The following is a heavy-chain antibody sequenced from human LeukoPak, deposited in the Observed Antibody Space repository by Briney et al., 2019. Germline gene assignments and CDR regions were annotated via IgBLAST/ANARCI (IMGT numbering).Heavy chain of an antibody. D-gene: IGHD3-16*01. CDR3: ARDRYGGGNYFDY. CDR1: GXSISSNNW. J-gene: IGHJ4*02. CDR2: IFHSGST. Sequence: SGTLSLTCAVSGXSISSNNWWSWVRQPPGKVLEFIGEIFHSGSTIYTPSLKSRVTISVDKSKNQFSLNLRSVTAADTAVYYCARDRYGGGNYFDYWGQGSLVTVSS. V-gene: IGHV4-4*02.